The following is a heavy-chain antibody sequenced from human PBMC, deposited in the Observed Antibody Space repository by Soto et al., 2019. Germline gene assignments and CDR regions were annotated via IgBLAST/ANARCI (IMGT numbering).Heavy chain of an antibody. Sequence: EVQLVESGGGLVQPGGSLRLSCSASGFIFSSYWMSWLRQAPGKGLEWVASMNEYGSERYYVDSVKGPFTISRDNAKDLRYLQMNRRRAEDTAVYYWTRATGADKGYYWGQGTLVSVSS. J-gene: IGHJ4*02. CDR1: GFIFSSYW. D-gene: IGHD3-10*01. CDR2: MNEYGSER. V-gene: IGHV3-7*04. CDR3: TRATGADKGYY.